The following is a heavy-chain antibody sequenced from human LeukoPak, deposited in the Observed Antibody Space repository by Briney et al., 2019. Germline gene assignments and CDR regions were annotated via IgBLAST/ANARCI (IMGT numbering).Heavy chain of an antibody. J-gene: IGHJ6*02. CDR1: GFIFSRYW. CDR2: INQDGHEK. CDR3: VSDMDV. Sequence: PGGSLRLSCVTAGFIFSRYWMSWVRQAPGKGLEWVANINQDGHEKNYVDSVKGRFTMSRDNPKNSLYLQMNSLRAEDTAVYFCVSDMDVWAQGTTVTVSS. V-gene: IGHV3-7*05.